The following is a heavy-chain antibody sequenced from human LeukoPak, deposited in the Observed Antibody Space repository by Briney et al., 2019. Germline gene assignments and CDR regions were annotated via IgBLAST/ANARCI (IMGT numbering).Heavy chain of an antibody. D-gene: IGHD3-10*01. V-gene: IGHV1-2*02. CDR3: AREPMVRDFNWFDP. CDR1: GYTFTGYY. Sequence: ASVKVSCKASGYTFTGYYMYWVRQAPGQGLEWMGWINPNSGGTNYAQKFQGRVTMTTDTSISTAYMELNRLTSDDTAVYYCAREPMVRDFNWFDPWGQGTLVTVSS. CDR2: INPNSGGT. J-gene: IGHJ5*02.